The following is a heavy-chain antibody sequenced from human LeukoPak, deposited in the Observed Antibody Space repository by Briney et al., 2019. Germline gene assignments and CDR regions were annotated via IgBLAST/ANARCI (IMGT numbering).Heavy chain of an antibody. V-gene: IGHV3-9*01. J-gene: IGHJ4*02. CDR1: GFTFDDYA. D-gene: IGHD6-13*01. Sequence: GGSLRLSCAASGFTFDDYAMHWVRQAPGKGLEWVSGISWNSGSIGYADSVKGRFTISRDNAKNSLYLQMNSLRAEATALYYCAKDSGSSWTYYFDYWGQGNLVTVSS. CDR3: AKDSGSSWTYYFDY. CDR2: ISWNSGSI.